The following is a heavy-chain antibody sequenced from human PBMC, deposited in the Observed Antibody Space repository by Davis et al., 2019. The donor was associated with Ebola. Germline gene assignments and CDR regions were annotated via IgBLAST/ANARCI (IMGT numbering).Heavy chain of an antibody. Sequence: ASVKVSCKASGYSFTTYYIHWVRQAPGQGLEWMGRINPNSGVANYAQKFQGRVTMTRDTSSSTAHMELRSLRSDDTAVYYCARDRCSSCYAGAMDVWGKGTTVTVSS. CDR2: INPNSGVA. J-gene: IGHJ6*04. CDR1: GYSFTTYY. V-gene: IGHV1-2*06. D-gene: IGHD2-2*01. CDR3: ARDRCSSCYAGAMDV.